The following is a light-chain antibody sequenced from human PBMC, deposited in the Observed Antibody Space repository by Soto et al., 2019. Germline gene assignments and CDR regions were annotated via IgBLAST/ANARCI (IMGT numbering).Light chain of an antibody. Sequence: EIVLTQSPATLSLSPGERATLSCRASQYISNFLAWYQQKPGQAPRLLIYDASNRATGIPARFSGSGSGTDFTLTISGLEPEDFAVYYCQHRAHYYGFGQGTKLEIK. J-gene: IGKJ2*03. CDR1: QYISNF. V-gene: IGKV3-11*01. CDR3: QHRAHYYG. CDR2: DAS.